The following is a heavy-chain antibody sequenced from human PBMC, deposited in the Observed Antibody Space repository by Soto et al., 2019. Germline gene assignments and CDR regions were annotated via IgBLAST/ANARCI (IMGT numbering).Heavy chain of an antibody. V-gene: IGHV1-69*13. J-gene: IGHJ6*02. Sequence: SVKVSCKASGGTFSNYAISWVRQAPGQGLEWMGGIIPIFGTANYAQKFQGRVTITADESTSTAYMELSSLRSEDTAVYYCAREPRGGSCYSKICGMDVWGQGTTVTVSS. CDR2: IIPIFGTA. D-gene: IGHD2-15*01. CDR1: GGTFSNYA. CDR3: AREPRGGSCYSKICGMDV.